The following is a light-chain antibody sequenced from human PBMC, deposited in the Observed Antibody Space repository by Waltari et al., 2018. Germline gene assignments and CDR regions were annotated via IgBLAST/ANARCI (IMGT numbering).Light chain of an antibody. J-gene: IGLJ3*02. CDR2: RRD. V-gene: IGLV1-44*01. CDR1: PSPLGNNV. CDR3: AAWDDSLNGRWV. Sequence: QSVLTQPPSASGTPGQGVTISCSGAPSPLGNNVVNWYQQVPGKAPKLLIYRRDRRPAGVPDRFSGSKSGTSASLAISGLQSEDEADYYCAAWDDSLNGRWVFGGGTKVTVL.